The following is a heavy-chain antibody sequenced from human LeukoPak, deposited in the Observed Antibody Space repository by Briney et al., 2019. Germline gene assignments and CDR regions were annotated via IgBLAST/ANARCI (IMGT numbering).Heavy chain of an antibody. CDR2: ISYSGIN. Sequence: SDTLSLTCTVSGGSISNSNYCCGSVRQPPGKGLEWIVSISYSGINYYNPSLNSRVTISVHTSENQYSLKVTAVPAADTAVFYCARHYVDIRTVGASYYYYGLDVWVQGTTVTVCS. V-gene: IGHV4-39*01. CDR3: ARHYVDIRTVGASYYYYGLDV. CDR1: GGSISNSNYC. J-gene: IGHJ6*02. D-gene: IGHD3-16*02.